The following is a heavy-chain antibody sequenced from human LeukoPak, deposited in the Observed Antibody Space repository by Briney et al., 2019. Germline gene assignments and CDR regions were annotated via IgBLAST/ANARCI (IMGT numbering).Heavy chain of an antibody. CDR3: AKSPDYDYVWGSYKNYFDY. D-gene: IGHD3-16*01. Sequence: PGGSLRLSCAASGFTFSSYGMHWVRQAPGKGLEWVAFIRYDGSNKYYADSVRGRFTISRDNSKNTLYLQMNSLRAEDTAVYYCAKSPDYDYVWGSYKNYFDYWGQGTLVTVSS. V-gene: IGHV3-30*02. J-gene: IGHJ4*02. CDR1: GFTFSSYG. CDR2: IRYDGSNK.